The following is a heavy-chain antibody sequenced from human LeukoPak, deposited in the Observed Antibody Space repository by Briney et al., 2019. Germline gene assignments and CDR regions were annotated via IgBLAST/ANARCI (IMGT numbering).Heavy chain of an antibody. V-gene: IGHV3-48*01. CDR1: GFTFSSYS. CDR2: ISSSSSTI. CDR3: ARVLRYFDWLPQPYYYYGMDV. D-gene: IGHD3-9*01. J-gene: IGHJ6*02. Sequence: AGGSLRLSCAASGFTFSSYSMNWVRQAPGKGLEWVSYISSSSSTIYYADSVKGRFTISRDNAKNSLYLQMNSLRAEDTAVYYCARVLRYFDWLPQPYYYYGMDVWGQGTTVTVSS.